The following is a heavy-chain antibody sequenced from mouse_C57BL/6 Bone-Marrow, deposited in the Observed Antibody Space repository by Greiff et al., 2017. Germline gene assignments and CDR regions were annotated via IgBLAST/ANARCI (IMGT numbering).Heavy chain of an antibody. Sequence: EVQRVESGGGLVQPGGSLKLSCAASGFTFSNYYMYWVRQTPEPGLEWVAYISNGGGSTYYPDTVKGRFTISRDNAKNTLYLQMSRLKSADTAMYYCARQRTCYSDWYFDVWGTGTTVTVSS. CDR1: GFTFSNYY. V-gene: IGHV5-12*01. J-gene: IGHJ1*03. CDR3: ARQRTCYSDWYFDV. D-gene: IGHD2-12*01. CDR2: ISNGGGST.